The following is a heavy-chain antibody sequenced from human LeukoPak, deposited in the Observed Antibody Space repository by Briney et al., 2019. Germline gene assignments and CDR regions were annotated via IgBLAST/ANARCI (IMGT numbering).Heavy chain of an antibody. CDR2: IYYSGST. D-gene: IGHD1-1*01. Sequence: SETLSLTCTVSGGSISSYYWSWIRQPPGKGLEWIGYIYYSGSTNYNPSLKSRVAISVDKSKNHFYLNLTSVTAADTAVYYCAKLDRRSTLFDPWGQGTLVTVS. CDR1: GGSISSYY. J-gene: IGHJ5*02. V-gene: IGHV4-59*12. CDR3: AKLDRRSTLFDP.